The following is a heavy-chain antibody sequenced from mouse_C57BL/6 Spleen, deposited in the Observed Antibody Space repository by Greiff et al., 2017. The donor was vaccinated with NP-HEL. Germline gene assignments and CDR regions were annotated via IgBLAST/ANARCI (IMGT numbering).Heavy chain of an antibody. CDR2: IYPGDGDT. Sequence: VQLQQSGPELVKPGASVKISCKASGYAFSSSWMNWVKQRPGKGLEWIGRIYPGDGDTNYNGKFKGKATLTADKSSSTAYMQLSSLTSEDSAVYFCANYYYGSPSYWGQGTSVTVSS. V-gene: IGHV1-82*01. J-gene: IGHJ4*01. CDR3: ANYYYGSPSY. CDR1: GYAFSSSW. D-gene: IGHD1-1*01.